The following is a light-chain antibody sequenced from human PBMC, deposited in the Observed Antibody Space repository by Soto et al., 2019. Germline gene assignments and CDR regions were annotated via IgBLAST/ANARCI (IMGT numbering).Light chain of an antibody. CDR3: QQYDSLPPT. CDR2: DAF. V-gene: IGKV1-33*01. Sequence: DIQMTQSPSSLSAFVGDSITITCQASQDIKNYLNWYQHKPGKAPKLLIYDAFKSDTGVPSRFSGSGSGTDFTFTISTLQPEDIAKYFCQQYDSLPPTFGGGTKVDI. J-gene: IGKJ4*01. CDR1: QDIKNY.